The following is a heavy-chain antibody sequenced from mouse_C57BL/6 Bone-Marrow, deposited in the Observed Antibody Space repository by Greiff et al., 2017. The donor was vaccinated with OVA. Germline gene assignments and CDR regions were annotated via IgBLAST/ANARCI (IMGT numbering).Heavy chain of an antibody. CDR2: IHPNSGST. Sequence: VQLQQPGAELVKPGASVKLSCKASGYTFTSYWMHWVKQRPGQGLEWTGMIHPNSGSTNYNEKFKSKATLTVDKSSSTAYMQLSSLTSEDSAVYYCGRWRSSPFAYWGQGTLVTVSA. CDR1: GYTFTSYW. CDR3: GRWRSSPFAY. V-gene: IGHV1-64*01. D-gene: IGHD1-3*01. J-gene: IGHJ3*01.